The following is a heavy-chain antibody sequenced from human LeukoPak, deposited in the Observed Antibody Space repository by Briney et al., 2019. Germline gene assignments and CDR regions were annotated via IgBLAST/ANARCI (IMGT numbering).Heavy chain of an antibody. J-gene: IGHJ4*02. CDR2: ILPDGSQK. D-gene: IGHD2-2*01. Sequence: GGSLRLSCEASDFTFDFYWMTWVRQAPGKGLEWLANILPDGSQKYYVDSVKGRFTISRDNPKNSLYLQINNLRAEDTAVYYCGRLAHNAWYAIDFWGQGTLVTVSS. CDR3: GRLAHNAWYAIDF. V-gene: IGHV3-7*01. CDR1: DFTFDFYW.